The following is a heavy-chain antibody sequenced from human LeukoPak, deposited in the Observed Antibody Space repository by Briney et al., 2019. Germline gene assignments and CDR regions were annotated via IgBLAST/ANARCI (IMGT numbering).Heavy chain of an antibody. Sequence: GGSLRLSCAASGFTFSGSAMPWVRQASGKGLEWVGRIRSKANSYATAYAASVKGRFTISRDDSKNTAYLQMNSLKTEDTAVYYCTRGAGLWLNYWGQGTLVTVSS. CDR2: IRSKANSYAT. CDR1: GFTFSGSA. CDR3: TRGAGLWLNY. J-gene: IGHJ4*02. V-gene: IGHV3-73*01. D-gene: IGHD5-18*01.